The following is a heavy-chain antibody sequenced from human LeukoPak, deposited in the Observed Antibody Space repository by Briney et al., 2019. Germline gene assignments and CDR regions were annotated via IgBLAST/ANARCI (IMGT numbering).Heavy chain of an antibody. CDR1: GYTFIGYY. J-gene: IGHJ4*02. CDR2: INPTSGGT. CDR3: ARLVGLSTTASY. V-gene: IGHV1-2*02. Sequence: ASVKVSCKASGYTFIGYYLHWVRQAPGQGLEWMGWINPTSGGTNYAQKFQDKVTMTRDTSINTAYMELSRLTSDDTAVYYCARLVGLSTTASYWGQGTLVIVSS. D-gene: IGHD5/OR15-5a*01.